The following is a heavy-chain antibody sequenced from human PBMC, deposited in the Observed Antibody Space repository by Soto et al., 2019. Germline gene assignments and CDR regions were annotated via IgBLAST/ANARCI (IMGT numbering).Heavy chain of an antibody. J-gene: IGHJ4*02. CDR2: ISPRNGDT. V-gene: IGHV1-2*06. CDR1: GYIFTDYH. D-gene: IGHD3-9*01. Sequence: ASVKVSCKTSGYIFTDYHVHWVRQAPGQGLEWMGRISPRNGDTHYAQKFQDRVTMTRDTSTSTVYMEMKTLRSDDTAIFFCASNKLTRGIDYFGSWGQGTLVTVST. CDR3: ASNKLTRGIDYFGS.